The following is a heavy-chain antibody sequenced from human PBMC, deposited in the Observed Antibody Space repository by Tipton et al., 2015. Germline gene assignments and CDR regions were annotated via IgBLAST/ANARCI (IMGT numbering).Heavy chain of an antibody. D-gene: IGHD6-25*01. CDR3: ARADAAPDY. J-gene: IGHJ4*02. V-gene: IGHV1-18*01. CDR2: ISPYNGDT. CDR1: GYTFTNHA. Sequence: VQLVQSGAEVKKPGASVRVSCKASGYTFTNHAFSWVRQAPGQGLEWMGWISPYNGDTGYAQKFQGRFTMTTDTFTTTAYMDLTSLRSDDTAVYYCARADAAPDYWGQGTLVTVSS.